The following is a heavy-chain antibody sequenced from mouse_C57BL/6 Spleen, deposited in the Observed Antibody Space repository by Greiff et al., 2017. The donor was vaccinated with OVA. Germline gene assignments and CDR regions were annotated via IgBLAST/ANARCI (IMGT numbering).Heavy chain of an antibody. CDR1: GYTFTSYW. Sequence: VQLQQSGAELVKPGASVKLSCKASGYTFTSYWMHWVKQRPGRGLEWSGRMEPKRGGKKDNEKFTRKATLTVDKPSSTAYMQLSSLTSEDAAVYYCARSDYGSSYDDYWGQGTTLTVSS. CDR2: MEPKRGGK. V-gene: IGHV1-72*01. J-gene: IGHJ2*01. D-gene: IGHD1-1*01. CDR3: ARSDYGSSYDDY.